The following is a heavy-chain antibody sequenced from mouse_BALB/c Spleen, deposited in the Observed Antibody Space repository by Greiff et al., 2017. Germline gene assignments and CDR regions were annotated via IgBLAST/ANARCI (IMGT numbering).Heavy chain of an antibody. Sequence: EVQLQESGGGLVQPGGSRKLSCAASGFTFSSYTMSWVRQTPEKRLEWVAYISNGGGSTYYPDTVKGRFTISRDNAKNTLYLQMGSLKSEDTAMYYCARQGLWDYDYYAMDYWGQGTSVTVSS. V-gene: IGHV5-12-2*01. CDR2: ISNGGGST. D-gene: IGHD2-4*01. J-gene: IGHJ4*01. CDR1: GFTFSSYT. CDR3: ARQGLWDYDYYAMDY.